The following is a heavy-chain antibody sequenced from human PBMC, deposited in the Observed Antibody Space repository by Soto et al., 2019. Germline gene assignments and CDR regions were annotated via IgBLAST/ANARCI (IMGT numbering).Heavy chain of an antibody. CDR2: MNPNSGNT. V-gene: IGHV1-8*01. CDR1: GYTFSSHD. CDR3: AREVAASDY. D-gene: IGHD6-19*01. J-gene: IGHJ4*02. Sequence: QVLLVQSGAEVKKPGASVRVSCKASGYTFSSHDINWVRQATGQGLEWMGWMNPNSGNTGYGQRFQGRVTMTRNTSISTAYMELTSLRSEDTAVYYCAREVAASDYWGQGTLVTVSS.